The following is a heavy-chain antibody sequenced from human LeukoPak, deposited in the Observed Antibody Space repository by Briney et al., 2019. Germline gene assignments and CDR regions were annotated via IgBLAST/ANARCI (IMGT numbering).Heavy chain of an antibody. J-gene: IGHJ4*02. CDR1: GYTFTGYY. Sequence: ASVKVSCKASGYTFTGYYMHWVRQAPGQGLEWMGWINPNSGGTNYAQKFQGRVTMTRDTSISTAYMELSRLRSDDTAVYYCARVRFLEWLSTPIDYWGQGTLVTVSS. D-gene: IGHD3-3*01. CDR2: INPNSGGT. V-gene: IGHV1-2*02. CDR3: ARVRFLEWLSTPIDY.